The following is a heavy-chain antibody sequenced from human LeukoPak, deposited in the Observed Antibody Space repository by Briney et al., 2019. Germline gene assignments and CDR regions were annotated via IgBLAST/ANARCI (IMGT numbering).Heavy chain of an antibody. D-gene: IGHD1-7*01. CDR1: GGSISSYY. Sequence: PSETLSLTCTVSGGSISSYYWNWIRQPAGKGLEWIGRIYTSGSTNYNPSLKSRVTISVDKSKNQFSLKLSSVTAADTAVYYCARERNWNYEGFDYWGQGTLVTVSS. CDR3: ARERNWNYEGFDY. CDR2: IYTSGST. V-gene: IGHV4-4*07. J-gene: IGHJ4*02.